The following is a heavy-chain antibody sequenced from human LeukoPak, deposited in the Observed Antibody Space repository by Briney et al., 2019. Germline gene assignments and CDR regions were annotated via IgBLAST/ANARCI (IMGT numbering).Heavy chain of an antibody. CDR1: GGSISSYY. CDR3: ARPYSSGWMPFDY. Sequence: RSSETLSLTCTVSGGSISSYYWSWIRQPPGKGLEWIGYIYYSGSTNYNPSLKSRVTISVDTSKNQFSLKLSSVTAADTAVYYRARPYSSGWMPFDYWGQGTLVTVSS. D-gene: IGHD6-19*01. CDR2: IYYSGST. V-gene: IGHV4-59*08. J-gene: IGHJ4*02.